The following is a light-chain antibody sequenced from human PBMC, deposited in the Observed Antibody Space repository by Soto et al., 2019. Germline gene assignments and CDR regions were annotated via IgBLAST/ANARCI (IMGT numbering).Light chain of an antibody. V-gene: IGKV4-1*01. Sequence: DIVMTQSPDSLDVSLGERATINCKSTQSVLYSSNNKNYLTWYQQKPGQPPKLLIYWASTRESGVPDRFSGSGSGTDFTLTISSLQAEDVAVYYCQQYYSTPWTFDQGTKVEIK. CDR2: WAS. CDR1: QSVLYSSNNKNY. J-gene: IGKJ1*01. CDR3: QQYYSTPWT.